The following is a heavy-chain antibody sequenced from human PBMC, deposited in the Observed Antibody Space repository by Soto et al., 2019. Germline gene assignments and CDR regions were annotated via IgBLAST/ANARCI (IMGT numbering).Heavy chain of an antibody. J-gene: IGHJ6*02. CDR3: ARGESHSRGYYTIYYYYGMDV. Sequence: QVQLVESGGGVVQPGRSLRLSCAASGFTFSSYAMHWVRQAPGKGLEGVAVISYDGSNKYYTDSVKGRFTISRDTSKNTLYLQMNSLRAEDTAVYYCARGESHSRGYYTIYYYYGMDVWGQGTTVTVSS. V-gene: IGHV3-30-3*01. CDR1: GFTFSSYA. CDR2: ISYDGSNK. D-gene: IGHD3-22*01.